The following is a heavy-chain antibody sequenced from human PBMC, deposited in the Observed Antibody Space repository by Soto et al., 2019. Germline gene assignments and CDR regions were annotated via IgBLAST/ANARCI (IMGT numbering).Heavy chain of an antibody. V-gene: IGHV4-30-2*01. CDR2: IHQSGNT. CDR3: ARADGYYFDY. D-gene: IGHD4-17*01. CDR1: GGSFSSGGYS. J-gene: IGHJ4*02. Sequence: PSETLSLTCTVSGGSFSSGGYSWNWIRQPPGKGLEWIGYIHQSGNTYYTPSLNSRPIISIDRSKNQISLKLNSVTAADTAVYYCARADGYYFDYWGPGTLVTVSS.